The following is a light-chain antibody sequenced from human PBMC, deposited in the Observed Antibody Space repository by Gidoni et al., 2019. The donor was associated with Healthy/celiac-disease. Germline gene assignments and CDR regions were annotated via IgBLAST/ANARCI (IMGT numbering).Light chain of an antibody. V-gene: IGLV2-14*03. CDR3: SSYTSSSTVYV. J-gene: IGLJ1*01. Sequence: QSALTQPPTVPGSPGRPITISCTGTSSAVGGYNYVSWYQHHPGKAPKLMIYDGSNCPSGVSNRFSGSKSGNTASLTISGLQAEDEADYYCSSYTSSSTVYVFGTGTKVTVL. CDR2: DGS. CDR1: SSAVGGYNY.